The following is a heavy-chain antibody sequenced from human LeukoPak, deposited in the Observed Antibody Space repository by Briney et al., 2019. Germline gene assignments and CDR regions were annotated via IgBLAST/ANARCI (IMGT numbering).Heavy chain of an antibody. J-gene: IGHJ6*02. Sequence: PGGSLSLSCAASGFTFSTYSMNWVRQAPGRGLEWVSSITTSTTVPHIFYADSVTGRFTISRDNADNSLFPQMNSLRAEDTAVYYCARALGDQPDYYYGMDVWGQGTTVTVSS. CDR1: GFTFSTYS. CDR2: ITTSTTVPHI. D-gene: IGHD2-2*01. CDR3: ARALGDQPDYYYGMDV. V-gene: IGHV3-21*01.